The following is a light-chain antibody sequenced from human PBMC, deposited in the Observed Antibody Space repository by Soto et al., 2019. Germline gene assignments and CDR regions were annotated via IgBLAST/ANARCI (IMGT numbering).Light chain of an antibody. CDR1: QTLLYSSNNKNY. V-gene: IGKV4-1*01. CDR3: QQYYVFPST. Sequence: DVVMTQSPDSLATSLGERATISCRSSQTLLYSSNNKNYLAWYQQKPGQPPKLLIHWASARESGVPDRFSGSVSGTDFTLTISSLQAEDVAVYYCQQYYVFPSTFGQGTKVELK. CDR2: WAS. J-gene: IGKJ1*01.